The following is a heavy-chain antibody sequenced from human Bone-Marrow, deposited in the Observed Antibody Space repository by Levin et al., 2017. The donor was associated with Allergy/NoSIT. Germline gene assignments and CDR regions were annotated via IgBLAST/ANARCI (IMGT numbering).Heavy chain of an antibody. V-gene: IGHV3-66*01. CDR1: GFNVSRSY. CDR3: ARDGGGEYNSGYFDS. Sequence: QAGGSLRLSCAASGFNVSRSYVSWVRQAPGKGLEWVSLLYPGGSTYYADSVKGRFTISRDTSKKTLYLQMSSLNAEDTAVYYCARDGGGEYNSGYFDSWGQGTLVTVSS. D-gene: IGHD1-1*01. J-gene: IGHJ4*02. CDR2: LYPGGST.